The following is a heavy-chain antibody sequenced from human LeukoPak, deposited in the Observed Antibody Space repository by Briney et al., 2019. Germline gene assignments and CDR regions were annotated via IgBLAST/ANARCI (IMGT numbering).Heavy chain of an antibody. CDR2: INPSGGST. CDR3: AREKSAYSSGWYGYDY. CDR1: GYTFTSYY. V-gene: IGHV1-46*01. J-gene: IGHJ4*02. D-gene: IGHD6-19*01. Sequence: GASVKVSCKASGYTFTSYYMHWVRQAPGQGLEWMGIINPSGGSTSYAQKFQGRVTMTRDTSTSTVYMGLSSLRSEDTAVYYCAREKSAYSSGWYGYDYWGQGTLVTVSS.